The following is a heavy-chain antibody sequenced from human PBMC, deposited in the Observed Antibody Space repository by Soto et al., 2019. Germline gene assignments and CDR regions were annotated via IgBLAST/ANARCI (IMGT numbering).Heavy chain of an antibody. Sequence: PSETLSLTCSVSGGSISSDNYFWTWNRQPPGKGLEWIGYIYYTGRTNYNPSLESRLTISRDRSETELSLSLSSVSAAHRDLYYCARDHSNSPDYFAYRSQGNLVTVSS. CDR2: IYYTGRT. D-gene: IGHD6-6*01. CDR1: GGSISSDNYF. CDR3: ARDHSNSPDYFAY. J-gene: IGHJ4*02. V-gene: IGHV4-30-4*01.